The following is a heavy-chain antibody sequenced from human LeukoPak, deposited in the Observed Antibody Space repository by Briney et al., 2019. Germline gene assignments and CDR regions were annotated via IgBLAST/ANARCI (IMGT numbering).Heavy chain of an antibody. CDR2: ISGSGGST. CDR3: AKSDQLLLSTNFDY. CDR1: GFTFSSNA. Sequence: GGSLRLSCAASGFTFSSNAMSWVRQAPGKGLEWVSAISGSGGSTYYADSVKGRFTISRDNSKNTLYLQMNSLRAEDTAVYYCAKSDQLLLSTNFDYWGQGTLVTVSS. J-gene: IGHJ4*02. D-gene: IGHD2-2*01. V-gene: IGHV3-23*01.